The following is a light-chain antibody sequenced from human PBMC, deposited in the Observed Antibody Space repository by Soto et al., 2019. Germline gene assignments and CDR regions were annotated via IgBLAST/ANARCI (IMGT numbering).Light chain of an antibody. CDR2: EVT. Sequence: QSVLTQPPSASGSPGQSVTISCIGTASDIGRYNYVSWYQHHPGKAPKLIIYEVTKRPSGVPDRFSGSKSGNTASLTVSGLQADDEAAYYCNSYVGSNNYVFGTGTTVTVL. V-gene: IGLV2-8*01. J-gene: IGLJ1*01. CDR1: ASDIGRYNY. CDR3: NSYVGSNNYV.